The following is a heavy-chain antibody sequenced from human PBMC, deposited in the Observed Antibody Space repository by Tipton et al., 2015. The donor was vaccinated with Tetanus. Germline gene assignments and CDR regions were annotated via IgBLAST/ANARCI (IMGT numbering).Heavy chain of an antibody. Sequence: TLSLTCSVSGDSINSGDYYWRWIRQPPGKGPECIGYIYRTGSTNYNPSLKSRVTISIDTSNNQFSLKLNSVTAADTAVYYCARGRNWGTDYWGQGLLVSVSS. D-gene: IGHD7-27*01. CDR3: ARGRNWGTDY. CDR2: IYRTGST. J-gene: IGHJ4*02. CDR1: GDSINSGDYY. V-gene: IGHV4-30-2*01.